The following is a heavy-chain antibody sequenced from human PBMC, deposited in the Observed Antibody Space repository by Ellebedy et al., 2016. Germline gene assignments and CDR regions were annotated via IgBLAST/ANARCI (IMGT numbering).Heavy chain of an antibody. Sequence: ASVKVSXXASGYTFTTFSITWVRQVPGQGLEWMGFVNTFSGNTKFAQKFQGRVSMTTDSSTSTVYMELSSLRSEDTAIYYCARGMAVTMVDWLKTPDYWGQGTLVTVSS. J-gene: IGHJ4*02. CDR3: ARGMAVTMVDWLKTPDY. CDR2: VNTFSGNT. V-gene: IGHV1-18*04. CDR1: GYTFTTFS. D-gene: IGHD3-9*01.